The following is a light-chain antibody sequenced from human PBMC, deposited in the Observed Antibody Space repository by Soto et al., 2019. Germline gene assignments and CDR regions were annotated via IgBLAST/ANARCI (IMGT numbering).Light chain of an antibody. CDR3: QQFSSYPLT. CDR2: DAS. V-gene: IGKV3-20*01. J-gene: IGKJ4*01. CDR1: QTVRNNY. Sequence: VLPQCPGTLSLSPGALATLSCRASQTVRNNYLAWYQQKPGQAPRLLIYDASSRATGIPDRFSGGGSGTDFTLTISRLEPEDFAVYYCQQFSSYPLTFGGGTKVAIK.